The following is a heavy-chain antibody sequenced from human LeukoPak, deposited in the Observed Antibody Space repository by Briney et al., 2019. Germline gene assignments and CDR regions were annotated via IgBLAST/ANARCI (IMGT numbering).Heavy chain of an antibody. CDR1: GFTFSSYA. V-gene: IGHV3-23*01. Sequence: GGSLRLSCAASGFTFSSYAMSWVRQAPGKGLEWVSAISGSGGSTYYADSVKGRFTISRDNSENTLYLQMNSLRAEDTAVYYCARSRGYSYGLWYWGQGTLVTVSS. CDR2: ISGSGGST. J-gene: IGHJ4*02. CDR3: ARSRGYSYGLWY. D-gene: IGHD5-18*01.